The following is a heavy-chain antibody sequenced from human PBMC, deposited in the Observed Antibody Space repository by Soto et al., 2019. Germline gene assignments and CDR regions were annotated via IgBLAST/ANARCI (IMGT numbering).Heavy chain of an antibody. CDR3: ARVRVDTAMVMDYYFDY. CDR1: GFTFSSYA. CDR2: ISGSGGST. J-gene: IGHJ4*02. Sequence: PGGSLRLSCAASGFTFSSYAMSWVRQAPGKGLEWVSAISGSGGSTYYADSVKGRFTISRDNAKNSLYLQMNSLRAEDTAVYYCARVRVDTAMVMDYYFDYWGQGTLVTVSS. V-gene: IGHV3-23*01. D-gene: IGHD5-18*01.